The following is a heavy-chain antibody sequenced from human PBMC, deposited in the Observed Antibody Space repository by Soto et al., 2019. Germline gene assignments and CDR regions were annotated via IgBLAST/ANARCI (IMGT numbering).Heavy chain of an antibody. V-gene: IGHV3-23*01. D-gene: IGHD2-15*01. CDR3: AKGWSVVVVAATATVTN. CDR1: GFTFSSYA. Sequence: GSLRLSCAASGFTFSSYAMSWVRQAPGKGLEWVSAISGSGGSTYYADSVKGRFTISRDNSKNTLYLQMNSLRAEDTAVYYCAKGWSVVVVAATATVTNWGQGTLVTVSS. CDR2: ISGSGGST. J-gene: IGHJ4*02.